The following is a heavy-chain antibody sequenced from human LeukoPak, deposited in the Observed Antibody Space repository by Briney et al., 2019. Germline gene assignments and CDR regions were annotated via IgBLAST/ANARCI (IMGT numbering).Heavy chain of an antibody. Sequence: GGSLRLSCAASGFTFSTYAMNWVRQAPGKGQEWVSSISTISSSIYYADSVKGRFTISRDNAKNSLYLQMNSLRDEDTAVYYCARGGSGYGDYYYFYGMDVWGQGTTVTVSS. CDR3: ARGGSGYGDYYYFYGMDV. J-gene: IGHJ6*02. CDR1: GFTFSTYA. V-gene: IGHV3-48*02. CDR2: ISTISSSI. D-gene: IGHD3-22*01.